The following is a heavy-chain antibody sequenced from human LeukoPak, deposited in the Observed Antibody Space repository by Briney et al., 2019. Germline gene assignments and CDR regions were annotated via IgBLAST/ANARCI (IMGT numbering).Heavy chain of an antibody. CDR1: GFTFSSYW. CDR2: IKQDGSEK. D-gene: IGHD1-26*01. V-gene: IGHV3-7*01. J-gene: IGHJ6*03. Sequence: GGSLRLSCAASGFTFSSYWMSWVRQAPGKGLEWVANIKQDGSEKYYVDSVKGRFTISRDNAKNSLYLQMNSLRADDTAVYYCARAYSVRYGLGYYYMDVWGKGTTVTVSS. CDR3: ARAYSVRYGLGYYYMDV.